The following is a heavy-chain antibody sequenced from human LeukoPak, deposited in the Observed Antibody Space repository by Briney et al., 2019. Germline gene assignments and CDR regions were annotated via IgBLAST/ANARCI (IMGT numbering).Heavy chain of an antibody. CDR2: INHSGST. J-gene: IGHJ4*02. D-gene: IGHD3-22*01. CDR3: ARASRHYDSSGYYSNFDY. V-gene: IGHV4-34*01. CDR1: GGSFSGYY. Sequence: SETLSLTCAVYGGSFSGYYWSWIRQPPGKGLEWIGEINHSGSTNYNPSLKCRVTISVDTSKNQFSLKLSSVTAADTAVYYCARASRHYDSSGYYSNFDYWGQGTLVTVSS.